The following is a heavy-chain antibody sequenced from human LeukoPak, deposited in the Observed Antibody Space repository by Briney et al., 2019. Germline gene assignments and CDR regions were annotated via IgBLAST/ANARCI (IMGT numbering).Heavy chain of an antibody. CDR1: GFTFTSYA. D-gene: IGHD3-10*01. V-gene: IGHV3-23*01. J-gene: IGHJ4*02. CDR2: IRGSDGST. CDR3: AKGFRTTMVRGVLITPYYFDY. Sequence: GGSLRLSCAASGFTFTSYAMNWVRQAPGTGLEWVSTIRGSDGSTFYADSVKGRFTISRDNSKNTLYLQMNSLRGEDTAVYYCAKGFRTTMVRGVLITPYYFDYWGQGTLVTVSS.